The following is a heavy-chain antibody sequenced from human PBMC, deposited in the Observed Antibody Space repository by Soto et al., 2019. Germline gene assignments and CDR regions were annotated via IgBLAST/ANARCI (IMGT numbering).Heavy chain of an antibody. Sequence: QVQLQESGPGLVKPSQTLSLTCTVSGGSISSGGYYWSWIRQHPGKGLEWIGYIYYSGSTYYNLSLKSRVTISVDTSKNQFSLKLSSVTAADTAVYYCARCAVLYYDFWSGYHDYWGQGTLVTVSS. CDR1: GGSISSGGYY. D-gene: IGHD3-3*01. J-gene: IGHJ4*02. V-gene: IGHV4-31*03. CDR3: ARCAVLYYDFWSGYHDY. CDR2: IYYSGST.